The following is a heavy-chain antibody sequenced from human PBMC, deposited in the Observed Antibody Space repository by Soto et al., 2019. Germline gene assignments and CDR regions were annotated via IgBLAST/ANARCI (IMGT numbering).Heavy chain of an antibody. V-gene: IGHV3-23*01. D-gene: IGHD6-19*01. CDR2: ISGSGGST. Sequence: GGSLRLSCAASGFTFSSYAMSWVRQAPGKGLEWVSAISGSGGSTYYADSVKGRFTISRDNSKNTLYLQMNSLRAEDTAVYYCAKGNGYSSGWATSTWDYWGQGTLVTVSS. J-gene: IGHJ4*02. CDR3: AKGNGYSSGWATSTWDY. CDR1: GFTFSSYA.